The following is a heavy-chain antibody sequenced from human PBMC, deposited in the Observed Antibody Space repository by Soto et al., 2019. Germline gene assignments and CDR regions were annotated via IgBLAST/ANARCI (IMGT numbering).Heavy chain of an antibody. CDR1: GGSISSYY. D-gene: IGHD2-2*01. Sequence: SETLSLTCTVSGGSISSYYWGWIRQPPGKGLEWIGSIYYSGSTYYNPSLKSRVTISVDTSKNQFSLKLSSVTAADTAVYYCASPGACSSTSCYGTNDDYWGQGTLVTVSS. J-gene: IGHJ4*02. CDR3: ASPGACSSTSCYGTNDDY. CDR2: IYYSGST. V-gene: IGHV4-39*01.